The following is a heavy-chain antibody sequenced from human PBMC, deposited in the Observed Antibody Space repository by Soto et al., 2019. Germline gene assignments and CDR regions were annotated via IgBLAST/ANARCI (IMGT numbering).Heavy chain of an antibody. CDR2: ISYDGSNK. J-gene: IGHJ6*02. D-gene: IGHD5-18*01. Sequence: GGSLRLSCAASGFTFSSYAMHWVRQAPGKGLEWVAVISYDGSNKYYADSVKGRFTISRDNSKNTLYLQMNSLRAEDTAVYYCARDHSQAAMVFYYYYGMDVWGQGTTVTVSS. CDR3: ARDHSQAAMVFYYYYGMDV. V-gene: IGHV3-30-3*01. CDR1: GFTFSSYA.